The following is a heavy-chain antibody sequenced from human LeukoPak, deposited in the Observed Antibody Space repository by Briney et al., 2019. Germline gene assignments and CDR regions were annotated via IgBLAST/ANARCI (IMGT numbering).Heavy chain of an antibody. D-gene: IGHD3-22*01. Sequence: WASVKVSCKASGYTFTGYYMHWVRQAPGQGLEWMGWISAYNGNTNYAQKLQGRVTMTTDTSTSTAYMELRSLRSDDTAVYYCARGLSYYDSSDYWGQGTLVTVSS. V-gene: IGHV1-18*04. CDR1: GYTFTGYY. CDR3: ARGLSYYDSSDY. J-gene: IGHJ4*02. CDR2: ISAYNGNT.